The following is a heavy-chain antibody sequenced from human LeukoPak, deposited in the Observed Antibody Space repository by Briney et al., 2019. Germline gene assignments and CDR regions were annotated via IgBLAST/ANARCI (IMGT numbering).Heavy chain of an antibody. CDR1: CGSISSYY. CDR3: AGRTPVTPKSFDS. J-gene: IGHJ5*01. Sequence: SETLSLTCTAACGSISSYYWSLLRHPPGKGLEWIGYVYSSGNTNYNPSLKSRVTISLDTSKNQFSLKMSSGSAADTAVYYCAGRTPVTPKSFDSWGQGTLVTVSS. CDR2: VYSSGNT. V-gene: IGHV4-59*08. D-gene: IGHD4-17*01.